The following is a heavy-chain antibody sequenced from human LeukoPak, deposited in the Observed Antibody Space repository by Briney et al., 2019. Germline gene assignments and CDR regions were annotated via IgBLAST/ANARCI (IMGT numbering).Heavy chain of an antibody. CDR2: IYTSGST. CDR1: GGSISSYY. CDR3: ARDLWPAWYFDL. V-gene: IGHV4-4*07. D-gene: IGHD2-21*01. J-gene: IGHJ2*01. Sequence: SETLSLTCTVSGGSISSYYWSWIRQPAGKGLEWIGRIYTSGSTNYNPSLKSRVTMSVDTSRNQFSLKLSSVTAADTAVYYCARDLWPAWYFDLWGRGTLVTVSS.